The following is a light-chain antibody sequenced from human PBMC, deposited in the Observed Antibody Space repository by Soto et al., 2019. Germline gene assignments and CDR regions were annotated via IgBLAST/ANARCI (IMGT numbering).Light chain of an antibody. Sequence: QSVLTQPASVSGSPGQSITISCTGTSSVVGSYNLVSWFQQHPGEAPKLMIYEGTKRPSGVSNRFSGSKSGNTASLTIFGLQAEDEAHYYCCSYAGSDTMLSGGGTKVTVL. CDR2: EGT. CDR1: SSVVGSYNL. V-gene: IGLV2-23*01. CDR3: CSYAGSDTML. J-gene: IGLJ2*01.